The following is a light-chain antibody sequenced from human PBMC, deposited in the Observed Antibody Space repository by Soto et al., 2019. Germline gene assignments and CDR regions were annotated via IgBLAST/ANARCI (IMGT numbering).Light chain of an antibody. CDR3: QEYGSSRT. Sequence: ETVLTQSPGTLSLSPGERSTLSCRASQSVTSNYLAWYQQKPGQAPRLLIFGAYNRATGIPDRFSGSGSGTDFTLTISRLEPEDFAVYYCQEYGSSRTFGLGTKVEIK. V-gene: IGKV3-20*01. CDR1: QSVTSNY. CDR2: GAY. J-gene: IGKJ1*01.